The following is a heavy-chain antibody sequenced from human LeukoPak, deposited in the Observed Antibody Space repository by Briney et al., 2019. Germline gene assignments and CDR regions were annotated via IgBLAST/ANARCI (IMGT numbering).Heavy chain of an antibody. D-gene: IGHD1/OR15-1a*01. J-gene: IGHJ3*02. V-gene: IGHV3-48*03. CDR3: ARENTEDAFDI. CDR2: ISSNASTR. CDR1: GFTFSSYE. Sequence: PGGSLRLSCAASGFTFSSYEMNWVRQAPGKGLEWVSYISSNASTRNYADSVKGRFTISRDNAKNSLYLQMSSLRAEDTAVYYCARENTEDAFDIWGQGTMVIVSS.